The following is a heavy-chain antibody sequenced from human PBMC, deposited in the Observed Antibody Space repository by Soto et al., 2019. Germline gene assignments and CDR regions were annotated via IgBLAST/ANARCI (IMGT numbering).Heavy chain of an antibody. J-gene: IGHJ5*02. CDR2: ISGRSAVP. CDR1: GLTLRSYA. V-gene: IGHV3-23*01. Sequence: GGSLRLSCAGSGLTLRSYAMTWIRQTPEKGLEWVSTISGRSAVPSYADSVNGRFTVSRDNSKNTLYLQMNSLRPDDTAIYYCAKGGPFTGGFDPWGQGTLVTVSS. D-gene: IGHD3-16*01. CDR3: AKGGPFTGGFDP.